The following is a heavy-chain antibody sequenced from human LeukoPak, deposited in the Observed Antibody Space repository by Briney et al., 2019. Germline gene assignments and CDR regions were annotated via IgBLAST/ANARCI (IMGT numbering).Heavy chain of an antibody. Sequence: GGSLRLSCAASGFTISRYWMHWVRQAPGKGLVWVLRINLDGSDTSYADSVKGRFTISRDNAKNTVYLQMNSLRAEDTAVYYCATSKDFWGQGTLVTVSS. CDR1: GFTISRYW. V-gene: IGHV3-74*01. J-gene: IGHJ4*02. CDR3: ATSKDF. CDR2: INLDGSDT. D-gene: IGHD3-3*01.